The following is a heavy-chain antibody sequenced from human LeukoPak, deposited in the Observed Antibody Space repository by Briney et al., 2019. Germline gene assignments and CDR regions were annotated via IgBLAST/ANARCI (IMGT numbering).Heavy chain of an antibody. CDR1: GGSISSYY. CDR3: ARGPQEAALSDI. CDR2: IYYSGST. V-gene: IGHV4-59*12. J-gene: IGHJ3*02. D-gene: IGHD6-25*01. Sequence: SETLSLTCTVSGGSISSYYWSWIRQPPGKGLEWIGYIYYSGSTNYNPSLKSRVTISVDTSKNQFSLKLSSVTAADTAVYYCARGPQEAALSDIWGQGTMVTVSS.